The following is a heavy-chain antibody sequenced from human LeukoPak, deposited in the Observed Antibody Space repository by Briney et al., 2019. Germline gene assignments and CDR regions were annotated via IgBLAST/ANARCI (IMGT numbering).Heavy chain of an antibody. V-gene: IGHV3-48*01. J-gene: IGHJ3*02. CDR3: ARDRIQLWFGSQDAFDI. CDR1: GFTFSSYS. CDR2: ISSSSSTI. Sequence: GGSLRLSCAASGFTFSSYSMNWVRQAPGKGLEWVSYISSSSSTIYYADSVKGRFTISRDNAKNSLYLQMNSLRAEDTAVYYCARDRIQLWFGSQDAFDIWGQGTMVTVSS. D-gene: IGHD5-18*01.